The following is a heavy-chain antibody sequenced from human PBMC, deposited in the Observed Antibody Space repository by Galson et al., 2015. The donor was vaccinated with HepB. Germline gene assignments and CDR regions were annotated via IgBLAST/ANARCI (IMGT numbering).Heavy chain of an antibody. D-gene: IGHD3-10*01. CDR3: ARGRRDYGSGSYYNQLDY. CDR2: INHSGST. Sequence: SETLSLTCAVYGGSFSGYYWSWIRQPPGKGLEWIGEINHSGSTNYNPSLKSRVTISVATSKNQFSLKLSSVTAADTAVYYCARGRRDYGSGSYYNQLDYWGQGTLVTVSS. J-gene: IGHJ4*02. V-gene: IGHV4-34*01. CDR1: GGSFSGYY.